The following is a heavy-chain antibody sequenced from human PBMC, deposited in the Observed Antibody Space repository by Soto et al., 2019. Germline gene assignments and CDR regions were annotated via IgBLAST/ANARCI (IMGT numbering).Heavy chain of an antibody. D-gene: IGHD5-12*01. J-gene: IGHJ4*02. V-gene: IGHV3-30*18. CDR2: ISYDGSNK. CDR3: AKGDLVEMATIMYY. Sequence: GGSLRLSCAASGFTFSSYGMHWVRQAPGKGLEWVAVISYDGSNKYYADSVKGRFTISRDNSKNTLYLQMNSLRAEDTAVYYCAKGDLVEMATIMYYWGQGTLVAVSS. CDR1: GFTFSSYG.